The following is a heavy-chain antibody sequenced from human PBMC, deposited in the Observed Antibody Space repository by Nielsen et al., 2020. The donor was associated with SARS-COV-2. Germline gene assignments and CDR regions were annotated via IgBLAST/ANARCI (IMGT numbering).Heavy chain of an antibody. Sequence: GSPKLSCAASGFTFNIYAMAWVRRAPGRGLQWVTGVSASGGSTYYTDSVKGRFSISRDNSKNTLFLQMQRLRVEDTALYYCAKDGVVRGDALDLWGQGTMVTVAS. J-gene: IGHJ3*01. D-gene: IGHD3-10*01. CDR2: VSASGGST. CDR1: GFTFNIYA. V-gene: IGHV3-23*01. CDR3: AKDGVVRGDALDL.